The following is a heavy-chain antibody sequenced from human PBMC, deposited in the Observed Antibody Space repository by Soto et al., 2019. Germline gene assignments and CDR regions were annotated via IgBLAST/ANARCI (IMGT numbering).Heavy chain of an antibody. CDR1: GFTFDDYV. V-gene: IGHV3-9*01. D-gene: IGHD4-17*01. CDR3: AKGNDYGDRSDIDY. Sequence: ESGGGLVQPGRSLRLSCAASGFTFDDYVMHWVRQAPGKGLEWVSGISWNSGSIGYADSVKGRFTISRDNAKNSLYLQMNSLRAEDTALYYCAKGNDYGDRSDIDYWGQGTLVTVSS. J-gene: IGHJ4*02. CDR2: ISWNSGSI.